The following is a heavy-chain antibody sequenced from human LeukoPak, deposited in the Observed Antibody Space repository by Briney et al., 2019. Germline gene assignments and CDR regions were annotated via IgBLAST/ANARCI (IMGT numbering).Heavy chain of an antibody. CDR1: GYTFTGYH. CDR2: INPNSGGT. V-gene: IGHV1-2*06. D-gene: IGHD3-10*01. CDR3: ARGRYGSGPADY. Sequence: ASVKVSCKASGYTFTGYHMHWVRQAPGQGLEWMERINPNSGGTNYAQKFQGRVTMTRDTSISTAYMELSRLRSDDTAVYYCARGRYGSGPADYWGQGTLVTVSS. J-gene: IGHJ4*02.